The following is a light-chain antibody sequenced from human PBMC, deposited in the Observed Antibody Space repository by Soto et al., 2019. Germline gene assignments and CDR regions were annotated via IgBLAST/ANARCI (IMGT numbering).Light chain of an antibody. CDR2: EVS. J-gene: IGLJ1*01. CDR3: ISYTSSTTSYV. CDR1: SSDVGGYNY. V-gene: IGLV2-14*01. Sequence: QSVLTEPSSVSGSPGHSITICCTGTSSDVGGYNYVAWYQQHTGKVPRLMIYEVSNRPSGVSNRFSGSTSGSTASLTISGLXAEDEADYYCISYTSSTTSYVFGTGPKVTVL.